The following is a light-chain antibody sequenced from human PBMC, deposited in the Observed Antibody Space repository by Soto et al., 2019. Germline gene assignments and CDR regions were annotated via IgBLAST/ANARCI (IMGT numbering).Light chain of an antibody. CDR3: QQYANSPFT. Sequence: VLTQSPGTLSLSPGGRASLSCRASQSVSPYLAWYQQKPGQAPRLLINGASSRATGIPDRFSGSGSGTDFTLTISRLEPEDFAVYFCQQYANSPFTFGPGTKVDIK. V-gene: IGKV3-20*01. CDR1: QSVSPY. CDR2: GAS. J-gene: IGKJ3*01.